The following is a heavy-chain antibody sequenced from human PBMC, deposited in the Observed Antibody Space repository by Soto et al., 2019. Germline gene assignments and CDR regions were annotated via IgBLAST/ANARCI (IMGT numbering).Heavy chain of an antibody. V-gene: IGHV1-69*06. D-gene: IGHD3-10*01. CDR3: ARGRNDYGSENYYTPLDF. CDR2: IIPLFGTP. Sequence: QVQLVQSGAEVKKPGSSVKVSCKASGGIFSTYAISWLRQAPGQGLEWMGGIIPLFGTPNYAQRFQGRVTFTADKSTSTAYMELRRLRSEDTAVYYLARGRNDYGSENYYTPLDFWGQGPLVPVSS. CDR1: GGIFSTYA. J-gene: IGHJ4*02.